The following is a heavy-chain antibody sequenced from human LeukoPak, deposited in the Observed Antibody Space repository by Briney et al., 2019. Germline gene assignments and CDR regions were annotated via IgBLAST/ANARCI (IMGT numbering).Heavy chain of an antibody. D-gene: IGHD3-9*01. CDR1: GFTFSSYW. V-gene: IGHV3-74*01. CDR3: ARGELRYFDWLNY. CDR2: INSDGSST. Sequence: PGGSLRLSCAASGFTFSSYWMHWVRQAPGKGLVWVSRINSDGSSTSYADSVKGRFTISRDNAKNTLYLQMNSLRAEDTAAYYCARGELRYFDWLNYWGQGTLVTVSS. J-gene: IGHJ4*02.